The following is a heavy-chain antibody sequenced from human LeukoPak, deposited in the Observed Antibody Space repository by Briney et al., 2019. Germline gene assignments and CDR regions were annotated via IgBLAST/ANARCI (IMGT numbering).Heavy chain of an antibody. CDR2: IYYSGST. V-gene: IGHV4-59*01. D-gene: IGHD2-2*01. CDR3: ARVYCSSTSCYSAYYYYYMDV. CDR1: GGSISSYY. Sequence: SETLSLTCTVSGGSISSYYWSWIRQPPGKGLEWIGYIYYSGSTNYNPSLKSRVTISVDTSKNQFSLKLSSVTAADTAVYYCARVYCSSTSCYSAYYYYYMDVWGKGTTVTVSS. J-gene: IGHJ6*03.